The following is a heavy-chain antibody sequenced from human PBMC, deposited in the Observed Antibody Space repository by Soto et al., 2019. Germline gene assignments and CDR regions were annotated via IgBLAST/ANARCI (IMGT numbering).Heavy chain of an antibody. CDR1: GGSISSGDYY. D-gene: IGHD6-13*01. Sequence: SETLSLTCTVSGGSISSGDYYWSWIRQLPGKDLEWIAYIYYNGNTYYTPSLKSRATISLDTSRNQFFLNLNSVTAADTAVYYCARDIEPPGLFFDYWGQGNLVT. CDR3: ARDIEPPGLFFDY. J-gene: IGHJ4*02. V-gene: IGHV4-31*03. CDR2: IYYNGNT.